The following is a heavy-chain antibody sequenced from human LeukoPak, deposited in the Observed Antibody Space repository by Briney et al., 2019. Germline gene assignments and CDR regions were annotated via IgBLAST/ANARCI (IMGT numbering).Heavy chain of an antibody. V-gene: IGHV3-48*03. CDR2: ISSSGSTI. Sequence: CVSYISSSGSTISYGDSGKGRFTISRDNAKNSLYLQMNSLRAEDTAVYYCARQDYGDFDYWGQGTLVTVSS. D-gene: IGHD4-17*01. CDR3: ARQDYGDFDY. J-gene: IGHJ4*02.